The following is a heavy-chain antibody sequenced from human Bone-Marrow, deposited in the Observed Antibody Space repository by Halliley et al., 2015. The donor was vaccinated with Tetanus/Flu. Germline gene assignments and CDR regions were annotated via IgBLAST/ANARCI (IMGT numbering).Heavy chain of an antibody. V-gene: IGHV1-46*01. CDR2: NPSGEST. Sequence: NPSGESTKYAQKFQGRVPMTRDTSTSTVYMELSSLKSEDTAVYYCARDLDGATLLSPVGDDALDIWGQGTMVTVSS. D-gene: IGHD2-8*01. J-gene: IGHJ3*02. CDR3: ARDLDGATLLSPVGDDALDI.